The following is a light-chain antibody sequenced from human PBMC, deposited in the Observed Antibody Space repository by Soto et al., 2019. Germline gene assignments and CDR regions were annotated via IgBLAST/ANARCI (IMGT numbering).Light chain of an antibody. Sequence: DLQMTQSPSSLSASVGDRVTITCRASQSISSYLNWYQQKPGKAPKLLIYAASSLQSGVPSRFSGSASGTDFTLTISRLQPEDFATYYCQQSYSTPLTVGGGTKVEIK. J-gene: IGKJ4*01. CDR1: QSISSY. CDR3: QQSYSTPLT. CDR2: AAS. V-gene: IGKV1-39*01.